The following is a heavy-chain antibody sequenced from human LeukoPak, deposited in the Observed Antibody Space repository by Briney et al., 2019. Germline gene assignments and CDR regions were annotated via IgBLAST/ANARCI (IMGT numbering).Heavy chain of an antibody. Sequence: PSETLSLTCAVSGDSISRSKWWSWVRQPPGKGLEWIGEVYHSGTTTYNPSLKSRVTISVYISKNQFSLSLTSVTAADTAVYYCASRFAGSGSFVYWGQGTLVTVSS. CDR3: ASRFAGSGSFVY. J-gene: IGHJ4*02. CDR1: GDSISRSKW. V-gene: IGHV4-4*02. CDR2: VYHSGTT. D-gene: IGHD3-10*01.